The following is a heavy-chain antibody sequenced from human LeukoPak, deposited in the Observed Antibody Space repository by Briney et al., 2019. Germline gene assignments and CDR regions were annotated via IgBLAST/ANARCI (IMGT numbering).Heavy chain of an antibody. J-gene: IGHJ3*02. D-gene: IGHD3-3*01. V-gene: IGHV1-2*02. Sequence: ASVKVSCKASGYTFTGYYVHWVRQAPGQGLEWMGWINPNSGGTNSAQKFQGRVTMTRDTSISTAYMELSSPRSDDTSVYYCARRSGSDAFDIWGQGTMVTVSS. CDR3: ARRSGSDAFDI. CDR2: INPNSGGT. CDR1: GYTFTGYY.